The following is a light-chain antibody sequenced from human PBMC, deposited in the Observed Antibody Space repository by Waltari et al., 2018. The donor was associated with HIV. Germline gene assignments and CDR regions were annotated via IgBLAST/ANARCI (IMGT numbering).Light chain of an antibody. Sequence: QSALTHPASVSGSPGQSIVISCTGTSDDVGYYNSVSWYQQPPGKVPKLVIYDVTSRPSGVSNRFSGSKSGNTASLTISGLRADDEADYYCSSYVGSSTSWLFGGGTKLTV. V-gene: IGLV2-14*03. CDR2: DVT. CDR1: SDDVGYYNS. J-gene: IGLJ3*02. CDR3: SSYVGSSTSWL.